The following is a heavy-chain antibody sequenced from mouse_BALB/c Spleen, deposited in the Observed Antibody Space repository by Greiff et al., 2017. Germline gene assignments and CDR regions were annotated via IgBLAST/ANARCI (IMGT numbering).Heavy chain of an antibody. CDR3: ARDYGSSSHFDD. CDR2: ISYDGSN. CDR1: GYSITSGYY. V-gene: IGHV3-6*02. Sequence: EVQLQESGPGLVKPSQSLSLTCSVTGYSITSGYYWNWIRQFPGNKLEWMGYISYDGSNNYNPSLKNRISITRDTSKNQFFLKLNSVTTEDTATYYCARDYGSSSHFDDWGQGTTLTVSS. D-gene: IGHD1-1*01. J-gene: IGHJ2*01.